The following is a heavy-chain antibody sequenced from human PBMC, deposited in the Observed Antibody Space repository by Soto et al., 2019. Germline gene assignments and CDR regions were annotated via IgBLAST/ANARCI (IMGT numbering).Heavy chain of an antibody. CDR1: GGSISSYY. CDR2: IYYSGST. D-gene: IGHD6-13*01. Sequence: QVQLQESGPGLVKPSETLSLTCTVSGGSISSYYWSWIRQPPGKGLEWIGYIYYSGSTYYNPSLQSRVSISVDTSKNQFSLKLSSVTAADTAVYYCARDASSSWHYFDYWGQGTLVTVSS. CDR3: ARDASSSWHYFDY. J-gene: IGHJ4*02. V-gene: IGHV4-59*12.